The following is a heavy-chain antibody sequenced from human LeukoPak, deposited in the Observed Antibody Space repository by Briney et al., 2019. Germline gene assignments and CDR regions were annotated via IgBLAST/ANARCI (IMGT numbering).Heavy chain of an antibody. V-gene: IGHV4-31*03. CDR3: ARGAYYDILTGPPGY. J-gene: IGHJ4*02. D-gene: IGHD3-9*01. CDR1: GGSISSGGYY. CDR2: INYSGST. Sequence: SETLSLTCTVSGGSISSGGYYWSWIRQHPGKGLEWIGYINYSGSTYYNPSLKSRVTISVDTSKNQFSLKLSSVTAADTAVYYCARGAYYDILTGPPGYWGQGTLVTVSS.